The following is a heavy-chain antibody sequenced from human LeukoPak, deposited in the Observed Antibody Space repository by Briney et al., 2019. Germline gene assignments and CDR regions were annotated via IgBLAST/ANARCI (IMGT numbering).Heavy chain of an antibody. V-gene: IGHV5-51*01. D-gene: IGHD3-10*01. CDR2: IYPGDSDT. CDR1: GYSFTSYR. Sequence: GESLKISCNGSGYSFTSYRIGWGRQMPGKGLEWMGIIYPGDSDTRYSPSFQGQVTISADKSISTAYLQWSSLKASDTAMYYCARQSEYYGSGSYWHYWGQGTLVTVSS. CDR3: ARQSEYYGSGSYWHY. J-gene: IGHJ4*02.